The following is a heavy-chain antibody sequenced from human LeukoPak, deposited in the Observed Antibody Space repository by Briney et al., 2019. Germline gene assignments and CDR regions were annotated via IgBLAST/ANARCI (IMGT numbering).Heavy chain of an antibody. CDR1: GGSVSSGSYY. Sequence: SETLSLTCTVSGGSVSSGSYYWSWIRQPPGKGLEWIGYIYYSGSTNYNPSLKSRVTISVDTSKNQFSLKLSSVTAADTAVYYCARLKRAVRKKDYFDYWGQGTLVTVSS. V-gene: IGHV4-61*01. CDR3: ARLKRAVRKKDYFDY. CDR2: IYYSGST. D-gene: IGHD6-19*01. J-gene: IGHJ4*02.